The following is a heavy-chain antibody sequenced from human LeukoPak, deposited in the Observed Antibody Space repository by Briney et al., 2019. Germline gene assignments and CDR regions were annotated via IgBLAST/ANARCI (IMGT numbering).Heavy chain of an antibody. D-gene: IGHD3-10*01. V-gene: IGHV3-21*04. CDR3: ARERRDFMVRGVILLWDV. CDR2: ISSSSSYI. Sequence: PGGSLRLSCAASGFTFSSYSMNWVRQAPGKGLEWVSSISSSSSYIYYADSVKGRFTISRDNAKNSLYLQMNSLRAEDTAVYYCARERRDFMVRGVILLWDVWGKGTTVTISS. CDR1: GFTFSSYS. J-gene: IGHJ6*04.